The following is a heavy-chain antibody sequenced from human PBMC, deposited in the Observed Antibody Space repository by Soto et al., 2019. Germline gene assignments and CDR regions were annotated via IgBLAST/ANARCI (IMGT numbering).Heavy chain of an antibody. J-gene: IGHJ3*02. V-gene: IGHV1-69*02. CDR1: GGTFSSYT. D-gene: IGHD1-1*01. CDR2: IIPILGIA. CDR3: ARGGWGELERYAFDI. Sequence: QVQLVQSGAEVKKPGSSVKVSCKASGGTFSSYTISWVRQAPGQGLEWMGRIIPILGIANYAQKFQGRVTITADKSTSTAYMELSSLRSEDTAVYYCARGGWGELERYAFDIWGQGTMVTVSS.